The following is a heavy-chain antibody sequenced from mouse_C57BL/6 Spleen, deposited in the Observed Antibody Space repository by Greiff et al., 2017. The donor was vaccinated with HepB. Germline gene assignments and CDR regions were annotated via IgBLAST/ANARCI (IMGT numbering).Heavy chain of an antibody. CDR3: ARDQNYGSSYLYYFDY. CDR2: ISDGGSYT. CDR1: GFTFSSYA. D-gene: IGHD1-1*01. V-gene: IGHV5-4*01. J-gene: IGHJ2*01. Sequence: EVKLQESGGGLVKPGGSLKLSCAASGFTFSSYAMSWVRQTPEKRLEWVATISDGGSYTYYPDNVKGRFTISRDNAKNNLYLQMSHLKSEDTAMYYCARDQNYGSSYLYYFDYWGQGTTLTVSS.